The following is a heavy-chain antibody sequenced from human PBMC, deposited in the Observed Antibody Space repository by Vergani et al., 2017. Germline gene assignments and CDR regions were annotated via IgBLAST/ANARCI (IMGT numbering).Heavy chain of an antibody. CDR1: GGSISSYY. Sequence: QVQLQESGPGLVKPSETLSLTCTVSGGSISSYYWSWIRQPPGKGLEWIGSIYYSGSTYYNPSLKSRVTISVDTSKNQFSLKLSSVTAADTAVYYCARQHSSSGDLGYWGQGTLVTVSS. J-gene: IGHJ4*02. V-gene: IGHV4-59*05. CDR3: ARQHSSSGDLGY. D-gene: IGHD6-6*01. CDR2: IYYSGST.